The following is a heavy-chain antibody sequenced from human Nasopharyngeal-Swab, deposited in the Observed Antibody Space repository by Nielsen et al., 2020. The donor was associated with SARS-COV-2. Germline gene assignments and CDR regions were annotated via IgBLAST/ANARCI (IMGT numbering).Heavy chain of an antibody. D-gene: IGHD6-19*01. V-gene: IGHV3-30*18. CDR2: ISYDGSNK. J-gene: IGHJ6*03. CDR1: GFTFSSYG. CDR3: AKDITGYSSGWFYYYYYMDV. Sequence: GGSLRLSCAASGFTFSSYGMHWVRQAPGKGLEWVAVISYDGSNKYYADSVKGRFTISRDNSENTLYLQMNSLRAEDTAVYYCAKDITGYSSGWFYYYYYMDVWGKGTTVTVSS.